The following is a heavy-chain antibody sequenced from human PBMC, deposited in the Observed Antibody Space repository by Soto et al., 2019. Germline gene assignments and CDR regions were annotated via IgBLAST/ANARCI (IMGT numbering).Heavy chain of an antibody. Sequence: PVQVSGNASGLTFTSSAVQGERHARGQRLEWIGWIVVGSGNTNYAQKFQERVTIPRDMSTSTAYMELSSLRSEDTAVYYCAAGGNIWTGYYTSYYYGMDVWGQGTTVTVSS. CDR3: AAGGNIWTGYYTSYYYGMDV. D-gene: IGHD3-9*01. J-gene: IGHJ6*02. CDR1: GLTFTSSA. CDR2: IVVGSGNT. V-gene: IGHV1-58*01.